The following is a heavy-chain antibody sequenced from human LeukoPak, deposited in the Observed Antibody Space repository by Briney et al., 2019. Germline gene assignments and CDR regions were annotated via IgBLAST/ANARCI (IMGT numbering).Heavy chain of an antibody. CDR1: GFTFSSYG. CDR3: AKDRSRYDILTGYYLGYAFDI. CDR2: ISGSGGST. Sequence: PGGSLRLSCAASGFTFSSYGMHWVRQAPGKGLEWVSAISGSGGSTYYADSVKGRFTISRDNSKNTLYLQMNSLRAEDTAVYYCAKDRSRYDILTGYYLGYAFDIWGQGTMVTVSS. D-gene: IGHD3-9*01. V-gene: IGHV3-23*01. J-gene: IGHJ3*02.